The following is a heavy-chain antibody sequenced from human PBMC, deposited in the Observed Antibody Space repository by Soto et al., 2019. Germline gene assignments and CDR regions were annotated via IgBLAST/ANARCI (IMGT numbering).Heavy chain of an antibody. Sequence: PSETLSLTCSVSGGSISSSDHYWGWIRQPPGKGLEWIGSIYYSGSTYYYPSFVSRVTISVDTSKNQFSLKLSFVTAADTAVYYCARQVFWRRSYAIDSWGQGTVVTVSS. CDR2: IYYSGST. V-gene: IGHV4-39*01. D-gene: IGHD3-3*01. CDR3: ARQVFWRRSYAIDS. CDR1: GGSISSSDHY. J-gene: IGHJ3*02.